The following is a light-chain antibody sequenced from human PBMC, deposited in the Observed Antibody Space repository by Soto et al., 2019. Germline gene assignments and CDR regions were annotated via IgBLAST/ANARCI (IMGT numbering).Light chain of an antibody. Sequence: DIQMTQSPSSVPASVGDRVTITCRASQAIKSWLAWYQQKPGKAPKLLMYAASTLLSGVPSRFSGSGSGTDFTLTITSLQPEDFATYYCQQTDSFPLTFGGGTKVEI. CDR1: QAIKSW. CDR2: AAS. CDR3: QQTDSFPLT. J-gene: IGKJ4*01. V-gene: IGKV1-12*01.